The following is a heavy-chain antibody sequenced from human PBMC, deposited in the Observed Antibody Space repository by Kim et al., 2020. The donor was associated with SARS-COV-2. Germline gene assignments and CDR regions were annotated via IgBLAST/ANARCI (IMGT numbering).Heavy chain of an antibody. J-gene: IGHJ4*02. CDR3: SSDPYFEVVTNFDY. V-gene: IGHV1-2*02. Sequence: ASVKVSCKASGYTFTGYYMHWVRQAPGQGLEWMGWINPNSGGTNYAQKFQGRVTMTRDTSISTAYMELSRLRSDDTAVYYCSSDPYFEVVTNFDYWGQGTLVTVSS. CDR2: INPNSGGT. CDR1: GYTFTGYY. D-gene: IGHD3-3*01.